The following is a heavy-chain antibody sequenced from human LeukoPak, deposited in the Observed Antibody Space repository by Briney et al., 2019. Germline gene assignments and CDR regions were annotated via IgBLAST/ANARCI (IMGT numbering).Heavy chain of an antibody. J-gene: IGHJ1*01. CDR3: ARELIVGPAEYFQH. D-gene: IGHD2-15*01. Sequence: GGPLRLSCAASGFTFSSSWMSWVCQAPGKGLERVANINQDGSEKYYVDSVKGRFTISRVNAKNSLYLQMNSLRAEDTAVYYCARELIVGPAEYFQHWGQGTLVTVSS. CDR2: INQDGSEK. CDR1: GFTFSSSW. V-gene: IGHV3-7*01.